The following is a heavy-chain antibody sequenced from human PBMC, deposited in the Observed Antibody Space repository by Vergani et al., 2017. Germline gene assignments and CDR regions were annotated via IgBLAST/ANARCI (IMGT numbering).Heavy chain of an antibody. Sequence: QVTLKESGPVLVKPTETLTLTCTVSGFSLSNARMGVSWIGQPPGKALEWLAHIFSNDEKSYSTSLKSRLTISKDTSKSQVVLTMINMDPVDTATYYCARIPRTTVTHPNYFDYWGQGTLVTVSS. CDR3: ARIPRTTVTHPNYFDY. J-gene: IGHJ4*02. CDR2: IFSNDEK. CDR1: GFSLSNARMG. D-gene: IGHD4-11*01. V-gene: IGHV2-26*01.